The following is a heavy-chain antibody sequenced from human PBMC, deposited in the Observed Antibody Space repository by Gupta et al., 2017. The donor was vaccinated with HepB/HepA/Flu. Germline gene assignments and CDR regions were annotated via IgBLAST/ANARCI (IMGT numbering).Heavy chain of an antibody. J-gene: IGHJ4*02. V-gene: IGHV3-23*01. D-gene: IGHD2/OR15-2a*01. CDR2: ISTGGARK. Sequence: EVQLLESGGGLVQPGGSLRLSCAASGFTFNSYGMSWVRQAPGKGLEWVSDISTGGARKYYADAVKGRVTISRDNAKKTLYLQMERVGAENTAVYYLAKAGGGTLRGGDYGSQGTLVTVSS. CDR1: GFTFNSYG. CDR3: AKAGGGTLRGGDY.